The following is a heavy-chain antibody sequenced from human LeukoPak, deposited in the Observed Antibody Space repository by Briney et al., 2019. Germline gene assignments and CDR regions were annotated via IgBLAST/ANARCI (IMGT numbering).Heavy chain of an antibody. CDR2: ISGSGGST. CDR1: GFTFSSYA. CDR3: AKVGVEMATRTIDY. Sequence: GGSLRLSCAASGFTFSSYAMSWVRQAPGKGLEWVSAISGSGGSTYYADSVKGQFTISRDNSKNTLYLQMNSLRAEDTAVYYCAKVGVEMATRTIDYWGQGTLVTVSS. V-gene: IGHV3-23*01. J-gene: IGHJ4*02. D-gene: IGHD5-24*01.